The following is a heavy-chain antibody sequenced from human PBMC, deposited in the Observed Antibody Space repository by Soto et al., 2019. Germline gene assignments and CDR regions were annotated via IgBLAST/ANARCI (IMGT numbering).Heavy chain of an antibody. CDR2: ISYDGSNK. CDR1: GFTFSSYA. J-gene: IGHJ4*02. Sequence: GGSLRLSCAASGFTFSSYAMHWVRQAPGKGLEWVAVISYDGSNKYYADSVKGRFTISRDNSKNTLYLQMNSLRAEDTAVYYCARSSIVGARDFDYWGQGTLVTVSS. D-gene: IGHD1-26*01. CDR3: ARSSIVGARDFDY. V-gene: IGHV3-30-3*01.